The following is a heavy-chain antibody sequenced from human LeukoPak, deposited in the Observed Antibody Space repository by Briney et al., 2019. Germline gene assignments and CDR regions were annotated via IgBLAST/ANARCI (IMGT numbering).Heavy chain of an antibody. Sequence: SETLSLTCTVSSGSIFSSNWWSWVRQPPGKGLEWIGQIFHSGSTSYSPSLKSRVTISMDKSKNQISLRLTSVTAADTAVYSCARDSGERGSGSYLIAYWGQGTLVTVSS. CDR1: SGSIFSSNW. J-gene: IGHJ4*02. D-gene: IGHD3-10*01. V-gene: IGHV4-4*02. CDR3: ARDSGERGSGSYLIAY. CDR2: IFHSGST.